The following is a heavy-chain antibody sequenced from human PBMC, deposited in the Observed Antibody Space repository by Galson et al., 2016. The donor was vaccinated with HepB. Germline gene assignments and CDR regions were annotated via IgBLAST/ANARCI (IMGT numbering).Heavy chain of an antibody. J-gene: IGHJ4*02. CDR2: FYSSGKT. Sequence: SLRLSCAASGFTVSSNSMDWVRQAPGKGLEWVSVFYSSGKTAHADSVEGRLTVSRDTSKNMLYLQMNSLRAEDTAIYYCVREVYGGALDYWGQGTLVSVSS. CDR1: GFTVSSNS. V-gene: IGHV3-53*01. D-gene: IGHD4-23*01. CDR3: VREVYGGALDY.